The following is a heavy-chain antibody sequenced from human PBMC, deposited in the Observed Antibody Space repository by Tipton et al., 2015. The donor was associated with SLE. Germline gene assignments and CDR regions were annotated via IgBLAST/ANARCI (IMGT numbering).Heavy chain of an antibody. CDR3: ARYDDGNHAFDY. CDR2: IYTSGST. J-gene: IGHJ4*02. D-gene: IGHD3-22*01. CDR1: GGSISGGSYY. V-gene: IGHV4-61*09. Sequence: TLSLTCTVSGGSISGGSYYWTWLRPPAGKGLEWIGHIYTSGSTNYNPSLKSRVTISVDMSKNQFPLRMSSVTAADTAVYYCARYDDGNHAFDYWGQGTLVTVSS.